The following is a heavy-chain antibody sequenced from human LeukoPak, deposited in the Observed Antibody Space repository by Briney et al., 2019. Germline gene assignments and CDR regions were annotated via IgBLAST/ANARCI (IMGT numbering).Heavy chain of an antibody. D-gene: IGHD3-16*01. CDR1: GFSVRSNY. Sequence: GGSLRLSYAASGFSVRSNYMTWVRQAPAKGLEWVANINHDGSETNHVDSVKGRCTISRDNAKNSLHLQMNSLRVEDTAVYYCAKNGGPHGMDVWGQGTTATVSS. CDR2: INHDGSET. CDR3: AKNGGPHGMDV. J-gene: IGHJ6*02. V-gene: IGHV3-7*02.